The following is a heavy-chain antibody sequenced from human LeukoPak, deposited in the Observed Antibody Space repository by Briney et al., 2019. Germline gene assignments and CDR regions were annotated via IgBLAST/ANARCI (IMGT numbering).Heavy chain of an antibody. V-gene: IGHV1-24*01. D-gene: IGHD1-26*01. Sequence: ASVKVSCKVSGYTLTELFMHWVRQAPGKGLEWMGGFDPEDGETIYAQKFQGRVTMTEDTSTDTAYVELSSLRSEDTAVYYCATDFRGSYSFDYWGQGTLVTVSS. CDR1: GYTLTELF. J-gene: IGHJ4*02. CDR3: ATDFRGSYSFDY. CDR2: FDPEDGET.